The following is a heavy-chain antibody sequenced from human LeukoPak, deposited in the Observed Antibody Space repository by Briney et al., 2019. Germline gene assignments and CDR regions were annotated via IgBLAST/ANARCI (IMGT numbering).Heavy chain of an antibody. Sequence: ASVKVSCKASGYTFTSYAMHWVRQAPGQRLEWMGWINAGNGNTKYSQKFQGRVTITRDTSASAAYMELGSLRSEDTAVYYCARGWYGSGWYRIDYWGQGTLVTVSS. D-gene: IGHD6-19*01. J-gene: IGHJ4*02. CDR3: ARGWYGSGWYRIDY. CDR2: INAGNGNT. CDR1: GYTFTSYA. V-gene: IGHV1-3*01.